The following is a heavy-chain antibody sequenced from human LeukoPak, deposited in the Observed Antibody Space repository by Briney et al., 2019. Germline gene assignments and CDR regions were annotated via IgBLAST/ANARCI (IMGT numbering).Heavy chain of an antibody. CDR2: IFSDGGT. V-gene: IGHV3-53*01. D-gene: IGHD6-19*01. Sequence: GGSLRLSCAASGFTVNGNYMSWVRQAPGKGLEWVSVIFSDGGTYYSDYVKGRFTISRDYSKNTLYLQMSSLRVEDTAVYYCAKEPASSGWFDPWGQGTLVAVSS. J-gene: IGHJ5*02. CDR3: AKEPASSGWFDP. CDR1: GFTVNGNY.